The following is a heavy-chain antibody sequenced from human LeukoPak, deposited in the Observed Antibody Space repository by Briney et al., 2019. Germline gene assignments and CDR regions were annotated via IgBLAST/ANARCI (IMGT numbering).Heavy chain of an antibody. CDR2: INPNSGGT. Sequence: ASVKVSCKASGYTFTGYYMHWVRQAPGQGLEWMGWINPNSGGTNYAQKFQGRVTMTRDTSISTAYMELSRLRSDDTAVYYCARGNKRPTAVWYFDLWGRGTLVTVSS. CDR3: ARGNKRPTAVWYFDL. V-gene: IGHV1-2*02. CDR1: GYTFTGYY. J-gene: IGHJ2*01. D-gene: IGHD6-25*01.